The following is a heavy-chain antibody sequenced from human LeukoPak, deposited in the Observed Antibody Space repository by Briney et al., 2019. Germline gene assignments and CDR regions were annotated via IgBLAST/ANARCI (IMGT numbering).Heavy chain of an antibody. D-gene: IGHD3-22*01. CDR3: ARVRYDSSGFDY. V-gene: IGHV3-7*04. Sequence: PGGSLRLSCAASGFTFSRNWMSWVRQAPGKGLEWVANIKQDEVEKYYVDSVKGRFTISRDNAKNSLYLEMNSLRAEDTAVYYCARVRYDSSGFDYWGQGTLVTVSS. CDR2: IKQDEVEK. CDR1: GFTFSRNW. J-gene: IGHJ4*02.